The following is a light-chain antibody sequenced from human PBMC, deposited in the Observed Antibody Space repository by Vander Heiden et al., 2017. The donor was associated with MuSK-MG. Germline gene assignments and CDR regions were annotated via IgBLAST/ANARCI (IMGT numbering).Light chain of an antibody. V-gene: IGKV3-20*01. Sequence: EIVLTQSPGTLSLSPGERATLSCRASQSVSSSYLAWYQQKPGQAPRLLIYGASFRATGIPDRFSGSGSGTDFTLTISRLEPEDFAVYYCQQYGSAPQRFTLGPGTKVDIK. CDR2: GAS. J-gene: IGKJ3*01. CDR3: QQYGSAPQRFT. CDR1: QSVSSSY.